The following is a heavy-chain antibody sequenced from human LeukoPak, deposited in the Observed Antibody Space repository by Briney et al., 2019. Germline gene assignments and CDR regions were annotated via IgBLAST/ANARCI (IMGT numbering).Heavy chain of an antibody. CDR3: ARWGRYYDFWSSPTKIFDY. V-gene: IGHV4-34*01. CDR1: GGSFSGYY. J-gene: IGHJ4*02. Sequence: SETLSLTCAVYGGSFSGYYWSWIRQPPGKGLEGIGEINHSGSTNYNPSLKSRVAISVETSKNKFSLKLSSVAAADTAVYYCARWGRYYDFWSSPTKIFDYWGQGTLVTVSS. D-gene: IGHD3-3*01. CDR2: INHSGST.